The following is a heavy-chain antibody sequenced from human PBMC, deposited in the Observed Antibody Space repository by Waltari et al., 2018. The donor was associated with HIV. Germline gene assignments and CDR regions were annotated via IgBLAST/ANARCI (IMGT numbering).Heavy chain of an antibody. CDR3: AKQWKRPYYGMDA. Sequence: QVQLEESGGGVVQPGGSLRLSCYASGFVFRTYGMHWVRQAPGKGLEWGAFIRFDGSNKYYVDSVKGRFTISRDNSKNTLYLQIDSLRAEDTAVYYYAKQWKRPYYGMDAWGQGTTVTVSS. CDR2: IRFDGSNK. D-gene: IGHD6-19*01. CDR1: GFVFRTYG. J-gene: IGHJ6*02. V-gene: IGHV3-30*02.